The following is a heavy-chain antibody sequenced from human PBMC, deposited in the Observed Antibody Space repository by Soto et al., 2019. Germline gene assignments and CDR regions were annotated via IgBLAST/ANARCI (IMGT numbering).Heavy chain of an antibody. D-gene: IGHD3-22*01. CDR3: ARHSRSVTMIVVAELYYFDY. J-gene: IGHJ4*02. V-gene: IGHV4-39*01. CDR1: GGSISSSSYY. CDR2: IYYSGST. Sequence: KTSETLSLTCTVSGGSISSSSYYWGWIRQPPGKGLEWIGSIYYSGSTYYNPSLKSRVTISVDTSKNQFSLKLSSVTAADTAVYYCARHSRSVTMIVVAELYYFDYWGQGTLVTVSS.